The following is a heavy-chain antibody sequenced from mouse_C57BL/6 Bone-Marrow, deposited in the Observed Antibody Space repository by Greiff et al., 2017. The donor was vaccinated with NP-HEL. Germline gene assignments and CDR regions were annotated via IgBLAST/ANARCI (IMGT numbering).Heavy chain of an antibody. V-gene: IGHV1-55*01. CDR1: GYTFTSYW. CDR2: IYPGSGST. CDR3: AGDYGCDEGNWFAY. Sequence: QVQLQQPGAELVKPGASVKMSCKASGYTFTSYWITWVKPRPGQGLEWIGDIYPGSGSTNYNEKFTSKATLTVDTSSSTAYMQRSSLTSEDSAGDYCAGDYGCDEGNWFAYWGQGTLVSVSA. J-gene: IGHJ3*01. D-gene: IGHD2-2*01.